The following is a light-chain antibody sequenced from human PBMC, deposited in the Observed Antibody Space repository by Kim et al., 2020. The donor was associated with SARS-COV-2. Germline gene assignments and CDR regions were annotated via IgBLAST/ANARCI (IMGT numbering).Light chain of an antibody. CDR2: DAS. Sequence: AIQLTQSPSSLSASVGDRVTITCRASQGISSALAWYQQKPGKAPKLLIYDASSLESGVPSRFSGSGSGTDFTLTISSLQPEDFATYYCQQFNSYRTFGQGTRLEI. CDR3: QQFNSYRT. V-gene: IGKV1-13*02. CDR1: QGISSA. J-gene: IGKJ5*01.